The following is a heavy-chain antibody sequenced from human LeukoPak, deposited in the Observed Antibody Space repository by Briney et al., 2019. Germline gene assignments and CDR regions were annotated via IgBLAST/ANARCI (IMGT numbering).Heavy chain of an antibody. CDR1: GYTFTSYD. Sequence: ASVKVSCRASGYTFTSYDINWVRQATGQGLEWMGWTNPNSGNTAYAQKFQGRVAMTINTSIGTAYMDLSSLTSEDTAVYYCARGSRGYFDYWGQGTLVIVSS. CDR3: ARGSRGYFDY. V-gene: IGHV1-8*01. J-gene: IGHJ4*02. CDR2: TNPNSGNT. D-gene: IGHD3-10*01.